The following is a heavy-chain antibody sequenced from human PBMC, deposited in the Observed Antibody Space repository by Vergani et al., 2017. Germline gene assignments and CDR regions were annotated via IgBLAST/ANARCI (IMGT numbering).Heavy chain of an antibody. V-gene: IGHV3-23*01. CDR3: AKVLLCFGEYDY. Sequence: EVQLLESGGGLVQPGGSLRLSCAASGFTFSSYAMSWVRQAPGKGLEWVSAISGSGGSTYYADSVKGRFTISSDNSTNTLYLQMNSLRAVDTAVYYCAKVLLCFGEYDYWGQGTLVTVSS. J-gene: IGHJ4*02. CDR2: ISGSGGST. CDR1: GFTFSSYA. D-gene: IGHD3-10*01.